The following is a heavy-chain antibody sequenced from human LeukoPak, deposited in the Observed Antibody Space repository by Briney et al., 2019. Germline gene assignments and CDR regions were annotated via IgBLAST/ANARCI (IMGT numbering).Heavy chain of an antibody. J-gene: IGHJ4*02. CDR3: AKEYYYDSSGYYLPDY. D-gene: IGHD3-22*01. Sequence: GGSLRLSCAASGFPLSSYSINWVRQAPGKGLEWVSYISSSGSAIYYVDSVKGRFTVSRDNAKNSLFLQMNSLRAEDTAVYYCAKEYYYDSSGYYLPDYWGQGTLVTVSS. CDR1: GFPLSSYS. V-gene: IGHV3-48*01. CDR2: ISSSGSAI.